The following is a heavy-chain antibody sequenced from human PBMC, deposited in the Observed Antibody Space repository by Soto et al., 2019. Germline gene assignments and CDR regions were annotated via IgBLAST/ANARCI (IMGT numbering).Heavy chain of an antibody. V-gene: IGHV3-48*03. Sequence: QTGGSLRLSCAASGFTFSSYEMMWVRQAPGKGLEWVSYIHINVDTTYYADSVKGRFTISRDNAKNSMYPQMNSLRAGDTAVYYCATSLSGYFYNYWGQGTLVTVSS. CDR2: IHINVDTT. J-gene: IGHJ4*02. CDR1: GFTFSSYE. D-gene: IGHD3-22*01. CDR3: ATSLSGYFYNY.